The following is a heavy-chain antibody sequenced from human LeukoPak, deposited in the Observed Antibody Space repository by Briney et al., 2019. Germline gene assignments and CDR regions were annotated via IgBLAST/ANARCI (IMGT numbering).Heavy chain of an antibody. Sequence: PSETLSLTCAVYGGSFSGYYWSWIRQPPGKGLEWIGEINHSGSTNYNPSLKSRVTVSVDTSKNQFSLKLSSVTASDVAVYYCAREAKEPRYYYGSGSYYLFDYWGQGTLVTVSS. CDR2: INHSGST. V-gene: IGHV4-34*01. D-gene: IGHD3-10*01. CDR1: GGSFSGYY. J-gene: IGHJ4*02. CDR3: AREAKEPRYYYGSGSYYLFDY.